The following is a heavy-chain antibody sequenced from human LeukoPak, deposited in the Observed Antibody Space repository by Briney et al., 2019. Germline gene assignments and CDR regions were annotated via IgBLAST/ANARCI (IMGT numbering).Heavy chain of an antibody. CDR2: INAGNGNT. V-gene: IGHV1-3*01. D-gene: IGHD5-18*01. Sequence: ASVTVSCKASGYTFTSYAMHWVRQAPGQRLEWMGWINAGNGNTKYSQKFQGRVTITRDTSASTAYMELSSLRSEDTAVYYCARGYSYGYEFPSGYWGQGTLVTVSS. CDR3: ARGYSYGYEFPSGY. CDR1: GYTFTSYA. J-gene: IGHJ4*02.